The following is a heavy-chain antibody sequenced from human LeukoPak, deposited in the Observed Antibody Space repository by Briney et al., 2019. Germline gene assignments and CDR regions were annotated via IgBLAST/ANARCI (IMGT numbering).Heavy chain of an antibody. CDR2: ISGSGGTT. V-gene: IGHV3-23*01. Sequence: PGGSLRLSCAASGFTFSSYAMSWVRQAPGKGLEWVSTISGSGGTTYYADSVKGRFSISRDNSKDTLYLQMNSLRAEDTAVYYCARQRYYYDTSVLDAFDIWGQGTMVTVSS. CDR3: ARQRYYYDTSVLDAFDI. CDR1: GFTFSSYA. D-gene: IGHD3-22*01. J-gene: IGHJ3*02.